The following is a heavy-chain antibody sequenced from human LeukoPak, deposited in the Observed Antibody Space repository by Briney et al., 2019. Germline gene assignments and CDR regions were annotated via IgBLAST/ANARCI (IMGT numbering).Heavy chain of an antibody. CDR1: GGSFSGYY. CDR3: ARGQILINY. V-gene: IGHV4-34*01. J-gene: IGHJ4*02. Sequence: SETLSLTCAVCGGSFSGYYWIWIRQPPGKGLEWIGEINHSGSTNYNPSLKSRVTISVDTSKNQFSLKLNSVTAADTAVYYCARGQILINYWGQGTLVTVSS. CDR2: INHSGST. D-gene: IGHD2-8*01.